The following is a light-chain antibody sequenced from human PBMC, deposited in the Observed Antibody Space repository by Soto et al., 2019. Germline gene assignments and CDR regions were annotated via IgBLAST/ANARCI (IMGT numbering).Light chain of an antibody. CDR2: AAS. J-gene: IGKJ4*01. V-gene: IGKV1-39*01. Sequence: DIQMTQSPSSLSASVRDRVTITCRASHNTRGYLNWYQQKPGKAPKLLIYAASNLQSGIPSRFSGSGSETDFTLTISSLQPEDFAVYYCQQYGSSSLTFGGGTKVDIK. CDR3: QQYGSSSLT. CDR1: HNTRGY.